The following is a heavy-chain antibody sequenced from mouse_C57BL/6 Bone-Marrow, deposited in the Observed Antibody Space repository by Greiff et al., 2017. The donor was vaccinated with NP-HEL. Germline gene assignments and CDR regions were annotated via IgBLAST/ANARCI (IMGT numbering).Heavy chain of an antibody. Sequence: EVQVVESGGGLVQPGGSLKLSCAASGFTFSDYGMAWVRQAPRKRPEWVAFISNLAYSIYYADTVTGRFTISRENAKNTLYLEMSSLRSEDTAMYYCARQDGSSYGFAYWGQGTLVTVSA. CDR2: ISNLAYSI. V-gene: IGHV5-15*01. J-gene: IGHJ3*01. CDR3: ARQDGSSYGFAY. CDR1: GFTFSDYG. D-gene: IGHD1-1*01.